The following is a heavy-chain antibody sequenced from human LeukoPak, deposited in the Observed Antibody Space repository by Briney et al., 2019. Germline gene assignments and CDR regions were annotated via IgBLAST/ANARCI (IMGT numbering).Heavy chain of an antibody. V-gene: IGHV4-39*01. CDR2: IYYSGST. J-gene: IGHJ4*02. CDR3: ARQDRGWYYFDY. Sequence: SETLSLTCTVSGGSISSSSYYWGWIRQPSGKGLEWIGSIYYSGSTYYNPSLKSRVTISVDTSKNQFSLKLSSVTAADTAVYYCARQDRGWYYFDYWGQGTLVTVSS. D-gene: IGHD3-10*01. CDR1: GGSISSSSYY.